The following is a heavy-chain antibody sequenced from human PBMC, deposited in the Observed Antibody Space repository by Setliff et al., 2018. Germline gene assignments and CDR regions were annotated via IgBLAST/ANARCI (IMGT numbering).Heavy chain of an antibody. CDR3: VSNPPRYCTGGICFDNGMDV. J-gene: IGHJ6*02. D-gene: IGHD2-15*01. CDR1: GITFDAFG. V-gene: IGHV3-20*04. CDR2: MNGDGSSV. Sequence: SGGSLRLSCAASGITFDAFGMSWVRQAPGKGLEWVSGMNGDGSSVGYADSVKGRFTISRDNAKNSLFLQMNSLRAEDTALYYCVSNPPRYCTGGICFDNGMDVWGQGTTVTVSS.